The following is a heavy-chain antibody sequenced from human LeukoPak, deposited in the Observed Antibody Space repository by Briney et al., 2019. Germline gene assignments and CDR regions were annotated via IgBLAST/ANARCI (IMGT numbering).Heavy chain of an antibody. D-gene: IGHD5-12*01. J-gene: IGHJ4*02. V-gene: IGHV4-61*02. CDR1: GGSISSGSYY. CDR2: IYTSGST. Sequence: SETLSLTCSVSGGSISSGSYYWSWIRQPAGKGLDWIGRIYTSGSTNYNPSLKSRVTISTDTSKNQFSLKLSSVTAADTAVYDCARSSPIVATILYYFDYWGQGTLVTVSS. CDR3: ARSSPIVATILYYFDY.